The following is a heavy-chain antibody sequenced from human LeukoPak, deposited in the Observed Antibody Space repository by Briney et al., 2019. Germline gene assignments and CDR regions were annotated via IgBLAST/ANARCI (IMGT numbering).Heavy chain of an antibody. CDR1: GGSISSYY. CDR3: ARTYYDSSGYYLESYWYFDL. Sequence: SETLSLTCTVSGGSISSYYWSWIRQPAGKGLEWIGRIYTSGSTNYNPSLKSRVTISVDTSKNQFSLKLSSVTAADTAVYYCARTYYDSSGYYLESYWYFDLWGRGTLVTVSS. CDR2: IYTSGST. J-gene: IGHJ2*01. V-gene: IGHV4-4*07. D-gene: IGHD3-22*01.